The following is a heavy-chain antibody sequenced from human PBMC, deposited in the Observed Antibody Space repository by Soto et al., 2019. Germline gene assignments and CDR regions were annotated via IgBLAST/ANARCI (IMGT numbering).Heavy chain of an antibody. Sequence: QVQLVQSGAEVKKPGASVKVSCKASGYTFTSYAMHWVRQAPGQRLEWMGWINPNSGGTNYAQKFQGRVTMTRDTSISTAYMELSRLRSDDTAVYYCARDSRITGTTLSWFDPWGQGTLVTVSS. CDR3: ARDSRITGTTLSWFDP. V-gene: IGHV1-2*02. CDR1: GYTFTSYA. D-gene: IGHD1-7*01. CDR2: INPNSGGT. J-gene: IGHJ5*02.